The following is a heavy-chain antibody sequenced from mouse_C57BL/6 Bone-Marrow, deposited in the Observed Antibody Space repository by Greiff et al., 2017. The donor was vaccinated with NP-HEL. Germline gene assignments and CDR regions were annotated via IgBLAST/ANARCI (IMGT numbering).Heavy chain of an antibody. CDR2: IYPGDGDT. J-gene: IGHJ2*01. D-gene: IGHD3-2*02. CDR3: ARRGSSGSYFDY. Sequence: QVQLQQSGAELVKPGASVKISCKASGYAFSSYWMNWVKQRPGKGLEWIGQIYPGDGDTNYNGKFKGKATLTADKSSSTAYMQLSSLTSEDSAVYFCARRGSSGSYFDYWGQGTTLTVSS. CDR1: GYAFSSYW. V-gene: IGHV1-80*01.